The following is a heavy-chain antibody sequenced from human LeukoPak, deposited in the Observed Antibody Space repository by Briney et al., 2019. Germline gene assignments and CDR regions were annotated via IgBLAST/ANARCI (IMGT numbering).Heavy chain of an antibody. CDR1: GFTFDDYA. CDR3: ASLCSSTSCTHFDH. CDR2: ISWDGGST. V-gene: IGHV3-43D*04. J-gene: IGHJ4*02. D-gene: IGHD2-2*01. Sequence: GGSLRLSCAASGFTFDDYAMHWVRQAPGKGLEWVSLISWDGGSTYYADSVKGRFTISRDNSKNSLYLQMNSLRAEDTALYYCASLCSSTSCTHFDHWGQGTLVTVSS.